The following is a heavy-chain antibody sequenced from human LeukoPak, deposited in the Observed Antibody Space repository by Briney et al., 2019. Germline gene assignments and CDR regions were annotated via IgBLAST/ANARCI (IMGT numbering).Heavy chain of an antibody. CDR3: ARVTYDSNGYSYGIY. CDR1: GGSFSGYY. V-gene: IGHV4-34*01. D-gene: IGHD3-22*01. Sequence: SETLSLTCAVYGGSFSGYYWSWIRQPPGKGLEWIGEINHSGSTNYNPSLKSRVTISVDTSKNQFSLKLSSVTAADTAVYYCARVTYDSNGYSYGIYWGQGTPVTVSS. CDR2: INHSGST. J-gene: IGHJ4*02.